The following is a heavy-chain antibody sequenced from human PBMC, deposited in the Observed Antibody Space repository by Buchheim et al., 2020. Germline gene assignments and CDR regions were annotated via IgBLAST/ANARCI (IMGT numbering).Heavy chain of an antibody. CDR2: ISHDGSNK. D-gene: IGHD5-18*01. Sequence: QVQLVESGGGVVQPGRSLRLSCAASGFTFRSYDMHWVRQAPGKGLEWVAVISHDGSNKYYVDSVKGRFTISRDNSKNTLYLQMNSLRPEDTAVYYCAKEFSSRGYSYGFSFDIWGQGT. V-gene: IGHV3-30*18. J-gene: IGHJ3*02. CDR1: GFTFRSYD. CDR3: AKEFSSRGYSYGFSFDI.